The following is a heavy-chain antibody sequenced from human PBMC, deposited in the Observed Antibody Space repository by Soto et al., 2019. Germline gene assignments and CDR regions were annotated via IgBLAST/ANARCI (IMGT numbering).Heavy chain of an antibody. Sequence: QVQLVQSGAEVKKPGSSVKVSCEASGGTFSSYAISWVRQAPGQGLEWMGGIIPIFGTANYAQKFQGRVTITADESTSTAYMELSSLRSEDTAVYYCARARPRTAAAVYFDYWGQGTLVTVSS. V-gene: IGHV1-69*01. CDR2: IIPIFGTA. J-gene: IGHJ4*02. CDR3: ARARPRTAAAVYFDY. D-gene: IGHD6-13*01. CDR1: GGTFSSYA.